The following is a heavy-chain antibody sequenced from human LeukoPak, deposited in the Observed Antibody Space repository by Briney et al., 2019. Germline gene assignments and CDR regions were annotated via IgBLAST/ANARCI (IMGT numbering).Heavy chain of an antibody. CDR3: AKGLNIGIAAAFDY. CDR2: VSGSGGNT. D-gene: IGHD6-13*01. J-gene: IGHJ4*02. CDR1: GFTFSSYA. V-gene: IGHV3-23*01. Sequence: GGSLRLFCAASGFTFSSYAMTWVRQAPGKGLEWVSGVSGSGGNTYNADSVKGRFTISRDNSKNTLYLQMNSLRAEDTAVYYCAKGLNIGIAAAFDYWGQGTLVTVSS.